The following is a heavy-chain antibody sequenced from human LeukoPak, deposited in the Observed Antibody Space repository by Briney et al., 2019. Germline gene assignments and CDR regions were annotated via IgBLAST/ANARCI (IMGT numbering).Heavy chain of an antibody. D-gene: IGHD1-26*01. CDR2: ISSSGST. J-gene: IGHJ4*02. V-gene: IGHV4-4*09. CDR3: ARIPLAYSGAYYFDY. CDR1: RGSISGSIRSFY. Sequence: SETLSLTCTVSRGSISGSIRSFYWSWLRQPPGKGLEWIGYISSSGSTHDNPSLRSRVTISLDASKNQFFLTLSSVSAADTALYYCARIPLAYSGAYYFDYWGQGTLVTVS.